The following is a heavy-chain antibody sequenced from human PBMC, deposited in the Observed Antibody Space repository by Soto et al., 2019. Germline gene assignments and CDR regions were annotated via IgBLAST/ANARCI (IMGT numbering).Heavy chain of an antibody. CDR2: ISTDKGNT. D-gene: IGHD2-8*01. CDR1: GYSFTTYG. Sequence: ASVKVSCKASGYSFTTYGMPWVRQAPGQGLAWMGWISTDKGNTKYAQNFPRRATLTTDTSRDNARNTVYLQMNSQRVEDTAEYYCAREGMGFSNWFDPRGQGALVTVSS. V-gene: IGHV1-18*01. J-gene: IGHJ5*02. CDR3: AREGMGFSNWFDP.